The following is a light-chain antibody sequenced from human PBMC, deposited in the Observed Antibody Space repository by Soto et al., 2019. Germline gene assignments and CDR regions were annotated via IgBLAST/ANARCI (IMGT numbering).Light chain of an antibody. V-gene: IGLV1-40*01. Sequence: QSVVTQPPSVSGAPGQRVTISCTGSSSNIGAGYDVHWYQQFPGRAPKLLMYGNNNRPSGVPDRFSGSKSGTSASLDITGLQADDEADYYCQSFDTRLNSVVFGGGTKLIVL. CDR1: SSNIGAGYD. CDR2: GNN. J-gene: IGLJ2*01. CDR3: QSFDTRLNSVV.